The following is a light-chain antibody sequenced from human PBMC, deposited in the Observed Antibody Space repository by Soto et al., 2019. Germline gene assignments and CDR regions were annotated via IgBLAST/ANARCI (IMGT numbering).Light chain of an antibody. CDR2: EVS. CDR3: SSYTTSGHPV. V-gene: IGLV2-14*01. Sequence: QSVLTQPASVSGSPGQSITISCTGTSSDVGGYNYLSWYQQYPGKAPKVMIYEVSNRPSGVSNRFSGSKSGNTASLTISGLQAEDEADYFCSSYTTSGHPVFGGGTKLTVL. J-gene: IGLJ3*02. CDR1: SSDVGGYNY.